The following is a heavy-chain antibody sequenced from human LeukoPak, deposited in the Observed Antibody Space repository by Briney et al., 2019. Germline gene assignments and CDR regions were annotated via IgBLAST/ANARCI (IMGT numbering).Heavy chain of an antibody. V-gene: IGHV3-74*01. J-gene: IGHJ4*02. CDR3: AREGSGSLLRFDY. Sequence: GGSLRLSCAASGFTFSNYWMHWVRQAPGEGLVWVSRINTDGSSTSYADSVKGRFTISRDNAKNTLYLQMNSLRAEDTAVYYCAREGSGSLLRFDYWGQGTLVTVSS. CDR1: GFTFSNYW. D-gene: IGHD1-26*01. CDR2: INTDGSST.